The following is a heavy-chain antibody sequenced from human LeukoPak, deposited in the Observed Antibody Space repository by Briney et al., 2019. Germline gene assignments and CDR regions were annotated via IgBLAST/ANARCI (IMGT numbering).Heavy chain of an antibody. Sequence: KPSETLSLTCTVSGGSISSYYWSWLRQPPGKGLEWLGYIYYSGSTNYNPSLKSRVTISVDTSKNQFSLKLSSVTAADTAVYYCARVETPNGVYSFDYWGQGTLVTVSS. V-gene: IGHV4-59*01. CDR2: IYYSGST. J-gene: IGHJ4*02. CDR3: ARVETPNGVYSFDY. D-gene: IGHD2-8*01. CDR1: GGSISSYY.